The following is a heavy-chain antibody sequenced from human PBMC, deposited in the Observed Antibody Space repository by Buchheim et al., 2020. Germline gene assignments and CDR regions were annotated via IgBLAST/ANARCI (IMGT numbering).Heavy chain of an antibody. V-gene: IGHV4-39*01. J-gene: IGHJ4*02. CDR3: AMGSNYYDTSGYPY. CDR2: IYYSGST. Sequence: QLQLQESGPGLVKPSETLSLICTVSGGSISSSSYYWGWIRQPPGKGLECIGIIYYSGSTYYNPSLKSRVTISVDTSKNKFSLKLSSVTAADTAVYYCAMGSNYYDTSGYPYWGQGTL. D-gene: IGHD3-22*01. CDR1: GGSISSSSYY.